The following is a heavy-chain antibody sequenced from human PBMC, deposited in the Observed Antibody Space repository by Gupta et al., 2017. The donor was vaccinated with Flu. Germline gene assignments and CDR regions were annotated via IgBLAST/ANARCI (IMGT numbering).Heavy chain of an antibody. D-gene: IGHD6-19*01. CDR3: AKDHTEEYSSGWHPLGFDY. CDR2: ISYDGSNK. CDR1: GFTFSSYG. Sequence: QVQLVESGGGVVQPGRSLRLSCAASGFTFSSYGMHWVRKAPGKGLEWVAVISYDGSNKYYADSVKGRFTISRDNSKNTLYLQMNSLRAEDTAVYYCAKDHTEEYSSGWHPLGFDYWGQGTLVTVSS. J-gene: IGHJ4*02. V-gene: IGHV3-30*18.